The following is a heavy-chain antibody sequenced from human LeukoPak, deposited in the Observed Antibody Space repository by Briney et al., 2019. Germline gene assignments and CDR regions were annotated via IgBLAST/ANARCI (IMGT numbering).Heavy chain of an antibody. CDR3: AKLGGPGVWGHEAFDI. CDR2: ISGSGGST. Sequence: GGSLRLSCAASGFTFSSYAMSWVRQAPGKGLEWVSGISGSGGSTYYADSVKGRLTISRDNSKNTLFLQMNSLRADDTAVYYCAKLGGPGVWGHEAFDIWGQGTMVTVSS. J-gene: IGHJ3*02. V-gene: IGHV3-23*01. CDR1: GFTFSSYA. D-gene: IGHD3-16*01.